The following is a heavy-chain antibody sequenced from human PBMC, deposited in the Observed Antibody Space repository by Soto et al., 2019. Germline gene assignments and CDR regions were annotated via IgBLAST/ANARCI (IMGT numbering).Heavy chain of an antibody. Sequence: SLRLSCAASGFTFSSYPIHWVRQAPGKGLEWVAVISYDGSNKYYADSVKGRFTISRDNSKNTLYLQMNSLRAEDTAVYYCARDENSSSWYIYYYYGMDVWGQGTTVTVSS. D-gene: IGHD6-13*01. CDR2: ISYDGSNK. V-gene: IGHV3-30-3*01. CDR3: ARDENSSSWYIYYYYGMDV. CDR1: GFTFSSYP. J-gene: IGHJ6*02.